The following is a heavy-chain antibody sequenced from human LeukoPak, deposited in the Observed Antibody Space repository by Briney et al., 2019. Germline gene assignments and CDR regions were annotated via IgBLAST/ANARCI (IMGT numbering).Heavy chain of an antibody. CDR1: IGSISSYY. CDR2: IYVSGRT. J-gene: IGHJ5*02. CDR3: ARGRIAGTWFDP. V-gene: IGHV4-4*07. D-gene: IGHD6-13*01. Sequence: AEPLSLICTVSIGSISSYYWTCIRQPAGKGVEWGGRIYVSGRTNYSHSLKSRVTMSVDTSNHQFSLKLSSMTAADTAIYYCARGRIAGTWFDPWGQGILVTVSS.